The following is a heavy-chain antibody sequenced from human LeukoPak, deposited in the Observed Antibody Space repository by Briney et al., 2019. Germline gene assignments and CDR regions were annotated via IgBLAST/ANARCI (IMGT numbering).Heavy chain of an antibody. CDR3: ARDTYRYNWNYGWFDP. D-gene: IGHD1-7*01. V-gene: IGHV1-18*01. CDR1: GYTFTSYG. J-gene: IGHJ5*02. Sequence: ASVKVSCKASGYTFTSYGISWVRQAPGQGLEWMGWISAYNGNTNYAQKLQGRVTMTTDTSTSTAYMELRSLRSDDTAVYYCARDTYRYNWNYGWFDPWGQGTLVTVSS. CDR2: ISAYNGNT.